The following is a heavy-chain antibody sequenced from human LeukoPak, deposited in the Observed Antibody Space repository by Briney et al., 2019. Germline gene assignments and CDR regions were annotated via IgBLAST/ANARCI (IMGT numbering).Heavy chain of an antibody. CDR3: AGESYYDSSGPDAFDI. CDR2: ISAHNGNT. D-gene: IGHD3-22*01. Sequence: GASVKVSCKASGYTFTRYGICWVRLAPGQGLEWMGWISAHNGNTNYAQRIKGRVTMTTDTSTSTAYMELRSVRSDDTAVYCCAGESYYDSSGPDAFDIWGQGTMVTVSS. CDR1: GYTFTRYG. V-gene: IGHV1-18*01. J-gene: IGHJ3*02.